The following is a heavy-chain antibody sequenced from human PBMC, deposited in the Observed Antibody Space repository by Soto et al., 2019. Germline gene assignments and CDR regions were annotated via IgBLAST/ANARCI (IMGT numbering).Heavy chain of an antibody. D-gene: IGHD3-10*01. CDR2: ISYDGSNK. Sequence: GGSLRLSCVASGFTFSSYAMHWVRQAPGKGLEWVAVISYDGSNKYYADSVKGRFTISRDNSKNTLYLQMNSLRAEDTAVYYCARDLSSLPGGVDYWGQGTLVTVSS. V-gene: IGHV3-30-3*01. CDR1: GFTFSSYA. J-gene: IGHJ4*02. CDR3: ARDLSSLPGGVDY.